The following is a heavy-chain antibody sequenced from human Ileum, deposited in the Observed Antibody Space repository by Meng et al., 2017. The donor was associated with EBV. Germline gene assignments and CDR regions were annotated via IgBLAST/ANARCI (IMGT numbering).Heavy chain of an antibody. CDR2: IIPIFAEP. Sequence: VWVVQLGAGGKKLGPAVKGSCSATGGTVTTFAISWVRQAPGQGLEWMGWIIPIFAEPIYARKFQGRVTITADESTSTVYMELTSLTSEDTAVYFCARYFSDGSGFYNVDYWGQGTLVTVSS. CDR1: GGTVTTFA. D-gene: IGHD3-22*01. J-gene: IGHJ4*02. V-gene: IGHV1-69*01. CDR3: ARYFSDGSGFYNVDY.